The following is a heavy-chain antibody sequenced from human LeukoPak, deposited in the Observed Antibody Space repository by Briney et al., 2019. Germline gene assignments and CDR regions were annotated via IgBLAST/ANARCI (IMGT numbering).Heavy chain of an antibody. D-gene: IGHD2/OR15-2a*01. CDR1: GFNFSTYW. CDR2: IKPDASEK. J-gene: IGHJ5*02. CDR3: ARGGYVYAS. Sequence: GSLRLSCAASGFNFSTYWMSWVRQAPGKGLEWVAKIKPDASEKYFVDSVKGRFTISRDNTNRSLYLQMNNLRAEDSAAYYCARGGYVYASWGRGTLVTVSS. V-gene: IGHV3-7*01.